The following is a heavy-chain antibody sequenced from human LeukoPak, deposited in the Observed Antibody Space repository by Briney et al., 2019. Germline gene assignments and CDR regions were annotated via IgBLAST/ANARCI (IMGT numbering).Heavy chain of an antibody. J-gene: IGHJ5*02. V-gene: IGHV3-21*06. CDR1: GFTFSSYS. Sequence: PGGSLRLSCAASGFTFSSYSMNWVRQAPGKGLEWVSSISSSSSYIYYADSVKGRFTISRDNAKNSLYLQMNSLRAKDTAVYYRARDEVAYCSGGSCYSTWFDPWGQGTLVTVSS. CDR3: ARDEVAYCSGGSCYSTWFDP. D-gene: IGHD2-15*01. CDR2: ISSSSSYI.